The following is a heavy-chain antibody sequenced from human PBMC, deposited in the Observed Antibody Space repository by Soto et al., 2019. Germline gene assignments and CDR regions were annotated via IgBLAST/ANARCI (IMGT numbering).Heavy chain of an antibody. CDR3: ARVGQQLGPYYYGMDV. Sequence: SVKVSCKASGVTVSSYAISWVRQAPGQGLEWMGGIIPIFGTANYAQKFQGRVTITADESTSTAYMELSSLRSEDTAVYYCARVGQQLGPYYYGMDVRGKGPTVTVSS. CDR2: IIPIFGTA. D-gene: IGHD6-13*01. V-gene: IGHV1-69*13. CDR1: GVTVSSYA. J-gene: IGHJ6*04.